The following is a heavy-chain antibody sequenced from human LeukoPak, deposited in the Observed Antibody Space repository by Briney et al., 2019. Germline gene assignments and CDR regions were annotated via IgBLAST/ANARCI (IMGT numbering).Heavy chain of an antibody. CDR3: ATTSRHFDY. V-gene: IGHV5-51*01. J-gene: IGHJ4*02. Sequence: GESLKISCKGSGYIFTSYSIAWVRQMPGKGLEWMGVIYPYDSEIRYSPSFQGQVTISADKSINTAYLHWSSLRASDTAIYYCATTSRHFDYWGQGTLLTVSS. D-gene: IGHD6-6*01. CDR1: GYIFTSYS. CDR2: IYPYDSEI.